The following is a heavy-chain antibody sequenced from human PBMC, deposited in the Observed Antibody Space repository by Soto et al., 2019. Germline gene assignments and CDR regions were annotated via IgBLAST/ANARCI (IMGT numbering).Heavy chain of an antibody. D-gene: IGHD6-13*01. CDR1: VGTFSSYA. J-gene: IGHJ5*02. CDR3: ARAGFSSSWYFPFDH. CDR2: IIPIFGTA. Sequence: GXSVKVSCKASVGTFSSYAISWVRQAPGQGLEWMGGIIPIFGTANYAQKFQGRVTITADKSTSTAYMELSSLRSEDTAVYYCARAGFSSSWYFPFDHSGQGTLVTVSS. V-gene: IGHV1-69*06.